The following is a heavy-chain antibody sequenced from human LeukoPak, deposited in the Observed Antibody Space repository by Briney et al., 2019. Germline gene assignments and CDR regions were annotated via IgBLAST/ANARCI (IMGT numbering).Heavy chain of an antibody. V-gene: IGHV4-38-2*01. CDR3: ANADTEDYFDF. CDR2: IYHDGST. CDR1: ASSISSDYY. D-gene: IGHD3-16*01. Sequence: KPSETLSLTCAVSASSISSDYYWGWVRQPPGEGLQWIGSIYHDGSTFYSPSPSLKGRVTISLDTPRRQFSLKLASVTAADTAIYYCANADTEDYFDFWGQGTPVTVSS. J-gene: IGHJ4*02.